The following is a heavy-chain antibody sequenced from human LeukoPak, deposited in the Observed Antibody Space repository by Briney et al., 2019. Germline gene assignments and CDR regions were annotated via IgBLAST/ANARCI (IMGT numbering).Heavy chain of an antibody. V-gene: IGHV1-69*05. CDR1: GDTFSSYA. Sequence: SVKVSCKASGDTFSSYAISWVRQAPGQGLEWMGGINPIFGTASYAQKFQGRVTITRDQSTSTAYMELSSLSSEDTAVYYCARTYYYDSSGYLDYWGQGTLVTVSS. J-gene: IGHJ4*02. D-gene: IGHD3-22*01. CDR3: ARTYYYDSSGYLDY. CDR2: INPIFGTA.